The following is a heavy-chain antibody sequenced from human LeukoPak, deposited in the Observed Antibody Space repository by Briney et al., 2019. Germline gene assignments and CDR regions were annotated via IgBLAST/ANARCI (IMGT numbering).Heavy chain of an antibody. CDR2: IYYSGST. D-gene: IGHD6-13*01. CDR1: GGSISSSSYY. Sequence: SETLSLTCTVSGGSISSSSYYWGWIRQPPGKGLEWIGSIYYSGSTYYNPSLKSRVTISVDTSKNQFSLKLSSVTAADTAVYYCARGYSSNHEVVGYAFDIWGQGTMVTVSS. CDR3: ARGYSSNHEVVGYAFDI. V-gene: IGHV4-39*01. J-gene: IGHJ3*02.